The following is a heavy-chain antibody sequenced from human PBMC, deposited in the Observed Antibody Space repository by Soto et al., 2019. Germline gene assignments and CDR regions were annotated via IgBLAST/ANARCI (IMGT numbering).Heavy chain of an antibody. CDR2: ISNDGVHT. CDR3: ARGHLPWDYRSYGMDV. Sequence: EVQLVESGGGLVQPGGSLRLSCVASGFTFTTYCLHWVRQAPGKGLEYLSAISNDGVHTYYADSVKGRFTISRDNSKDTLYLHMGSLRPEDMAVYYCARGHLPWDYRSYGMDVWGQGTTVTVSS. J-gene: IGHJ6*02. CDR1: GFTFTTYC. V-gene: IGHV3-64*07. D-gene: IGHD7-27*01.